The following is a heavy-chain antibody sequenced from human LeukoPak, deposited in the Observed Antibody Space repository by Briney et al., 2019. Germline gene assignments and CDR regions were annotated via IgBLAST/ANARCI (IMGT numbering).Heavy chain of an antibody. J-gene: IGHJ1*01. Sequence: SVKVSCKASGYTFSSYDINWVRQATGQGLEWRGWMNPNSGNTGYAEKFEGRLNMTRNTSISTAYMELSSLRSEDTAVYYCARRVGSGWPVQHWGQGTLVTVSS. V-gene: IGHV1-8*01. D-gene: IGHD6-19*01. CDR2: MNPNSGNT. CDR3: ARRVGSGWPVQH. CDR1: GYTFSSYD.